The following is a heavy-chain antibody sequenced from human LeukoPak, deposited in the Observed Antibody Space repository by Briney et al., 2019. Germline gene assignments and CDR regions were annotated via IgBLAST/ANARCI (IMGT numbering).Heavy chain of an antibody. V-gene: IGHV1-2*02. D-gene: IGHD6-13*01. CDR1: GYTFTRYD. CDR2: INPNSGGT. Sequence: ASVKVSCKASGYTFTRYDINWVRQATGQGLEWMGWINPNSGGTNYAQKFQGRVTMTRDTSISTAYMELSRLRSDDTAVYYCARDLAAAETTNWFDPWGQGTLVTVSA. J-gene: IGHJ5*02. CDR3: ARDLAAAETTNWFDP.